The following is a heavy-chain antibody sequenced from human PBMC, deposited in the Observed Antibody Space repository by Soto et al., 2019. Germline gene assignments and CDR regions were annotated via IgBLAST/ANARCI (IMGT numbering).Heavy chain of an antibody. V-gene: IGHV4-59*08. D-gene: IGHD3-10*01. CDR2: IYYSGST. J-gene: IGHJ4*02. CDR3: ARHNYGSGSTYFDY. CDR1: GGSISSYY. Sequence: SETLSLTCSISGGSISSYYWSWIRQPPGKGLEWIGYIYYSGSTNYNPSLKSRVTISVDTSKNQFSLKLNSMTAADTAVYYCARHNYGSGSTYFDYWGQGTLVTVSS.